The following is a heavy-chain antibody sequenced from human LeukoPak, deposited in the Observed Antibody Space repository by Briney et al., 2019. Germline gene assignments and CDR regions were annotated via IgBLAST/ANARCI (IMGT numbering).Heavy chain of an antibody. J-gene: IGHJ6*03. V-gene: IGHV3-23*01. CDR1: GFTFSSYA. CDR3: ARDKQLDWAHYYYYYMDV. CDR2: ISGSGAST. Sequence: GGSLRLSCAASGFTFSSYAMKWVRQAPGKGLEWVSTISGSGASTYYADSVKGRFTISRDNSQNTVYLQMNSLRAEDTAVYYCARDKQLDWAHYYYYYMDVWGKGTTVTVSS. D-gene: IGHD1-1*01.